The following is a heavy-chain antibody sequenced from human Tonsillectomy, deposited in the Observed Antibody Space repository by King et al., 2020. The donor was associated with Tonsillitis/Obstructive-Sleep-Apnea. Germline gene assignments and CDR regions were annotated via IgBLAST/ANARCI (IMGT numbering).Heavy chain of an antibody. CDR2: ISSSSSTI. CDR1: GFTFSSYS. Sequence: VQLVESGGGLVQPGGSLRLSCAASGFTFSSYSMNWVRQAPGKGLEWVSYISSSSSTIYYADSVKGRFTISRDNAKNSLYLQMNSLRDEDTAVYYCARERLNIVATIGFDYWGQGTLVTVSS. J-gene: IGHJ4*02. V-gene: IGHV3-48*02. D-gene: IGHD5-12*01. CDR3: ARERLNIVATIGFDY.